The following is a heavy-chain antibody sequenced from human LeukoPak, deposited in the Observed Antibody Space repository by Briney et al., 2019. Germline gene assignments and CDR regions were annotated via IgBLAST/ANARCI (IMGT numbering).Heavy chain of an antibody. CDR2: IIPIFGTA. V-gene: IGHV1-69*13. J-gene: IGHJ5*02. Sequence: ASVKVSCKASGGTFSSYAISWVRQAPGQGLEWMGGIIPIFGTANYAQKFQGRVTITADESTNTAYMELSSLRSEDTAVYYCARGRRVVVHGWFDPWGQGTLVTVSS. D-gene: IGHD3-22*01. CDR1: GGTFSSYA. CDR3: ARGRRVVVHGWFDP.